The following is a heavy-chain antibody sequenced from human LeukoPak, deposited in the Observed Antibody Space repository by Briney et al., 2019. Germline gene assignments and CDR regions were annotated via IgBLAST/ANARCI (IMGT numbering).Heavy chain of an antibody. Sequence: SETLSLTCTVSGGSISSGGYDWSWIRQHPGKGLEWIGYIYYSGSTYYNPSLKSRVTISVDTSKNQFSLKLSSVTAADTAVYYCARVLYYDSSGYSRVDYWGQGTLVTVSS. V-gene: IGHV4-31*03. CDR1: GGSISSGGYD. CDR3: ARVLYYDSSGYSRVDY. D-gene: IGHD3-22*01. J-gene: IGHJ4*02. CDR2: IYYSGST.